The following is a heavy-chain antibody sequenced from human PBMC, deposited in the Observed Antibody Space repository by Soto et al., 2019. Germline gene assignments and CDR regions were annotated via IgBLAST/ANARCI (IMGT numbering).Heavy chain of an antibody. CDR1: GYTFTSYD. CDR3: ARNYNWNYYYYYMDV. Sequence: ASVKVSCKASGYTFTSYDINWVRQATGQGLEWMGWMNPNSGNTAYAQKFQGRVTMTRNTSINTAYMELSSLRSEDTAVYYCARNYNWNYYYYYMDVWGKGTTVTVSS. V-gene: IGHV1-8*01. CDR2: MNPNSGNT. D-gene: IGHD1-20*01. J-gene: IGHJ6*03.